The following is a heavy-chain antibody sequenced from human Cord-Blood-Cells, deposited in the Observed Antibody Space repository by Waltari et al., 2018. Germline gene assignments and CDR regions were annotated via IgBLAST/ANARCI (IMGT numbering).Heavy chain of an antibody. Sequence: QVQLQQWGAGLLKPSETLSLTCAVYGGSFSGYYWSWIRQPPGKGLEWIGEINHNGSTTYNPSLKSRVTISVDTSKNQFSLKLSSVTAADTAVYYCARGRTGSQLDYWGQGTLVTVSS. V-gene: IGHV4-34*01. D-gene: IGHD1-26*01. CDR1: GGSFSGYY. CDR3: ARGRTGSQLDY. J-gene: IGHJ4*02. CDR2: INHNGST.